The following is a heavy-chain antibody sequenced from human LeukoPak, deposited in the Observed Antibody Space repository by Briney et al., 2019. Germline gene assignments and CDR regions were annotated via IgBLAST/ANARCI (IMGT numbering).Heavy chain of an antibody. CDR1: GGSFSGHY. V-gene: IGHV4-30-4*01. CDR2: IYYSGST. CDR3: ARSNGDYGNWFDP. Sequence: SETLSLTCAVYGGSFSGHYWSWIRQPPGKGLEWIGYIYYSGSTYYNPSLKSRVTISVDTSKNQFSLKLSSVTAADTAVYYCARSNGDYGNWFDPWGQGTLVTVSS. J-gene: IGHJ5*02. D-gene: IGHD4-17*01.